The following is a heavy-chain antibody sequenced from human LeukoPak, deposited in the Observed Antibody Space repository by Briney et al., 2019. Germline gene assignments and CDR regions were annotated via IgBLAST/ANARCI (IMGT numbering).Heavy chain of an antibody. CDR3: AGPSSSGVGY. D-gene: IGHD3-10*01. V-gene: IGHV3-74*01. Sequence: GGSLRLSCAASGFTFSTYWMHWVRQTPGGLVWVSRINSDGTSTNYADSVKGRFTISRDNAKNTLYLQMNSLRAEDTAVYYCAGPSSSGVGYWGQGTLVTVSS. CDR1: GFTFSTYW. CDR2: INSDGTST. J-gene: IGHJ4*02.